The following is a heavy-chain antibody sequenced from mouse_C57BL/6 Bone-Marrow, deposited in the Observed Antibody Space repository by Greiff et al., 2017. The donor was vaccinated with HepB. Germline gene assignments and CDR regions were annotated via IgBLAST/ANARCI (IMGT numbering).Heavy chain of an antibody. D-gene: IGHD2-4*01. CDR3: ARGYDFYFDY. CDR1: GFTFSDYY. V-gene: IGHV5-16*01. J-gene: IGHJ2*01. Sequence: EVQLVESEGGLVQPGSSMKLSCTASGFTFSDYYMAWVRQVPEKGLEWVANINYDGSSTYYLDSLKSRFIISRDNAKNILYLQMSSLKSEDTATYYCARGYDFYFDYWGQGTTLTVSS. CDR2: INYDGSST.